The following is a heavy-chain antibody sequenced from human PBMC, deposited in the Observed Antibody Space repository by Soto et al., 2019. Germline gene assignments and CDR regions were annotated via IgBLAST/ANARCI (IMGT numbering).Heavy chain of an antibody. V-gene: IGHV1-3*01. J-gene: IGHJ4*02. Sequence: QVQLVQSGAEVKKPGASVKVSCKASGYTFTSYAMHWVRQAPGQRLEWMGWINAGNGNTKYSQKFQGRVTITRGTSASTAYMELSSLRSEDTAVYYCAREALGGSYSDYWGQGTLVTVSS. CDR2: INAGNGNT. D-gene: IGHD3-16*01. CDR1: GYTFTSYA. CDR3: AREALGGSYSDY.